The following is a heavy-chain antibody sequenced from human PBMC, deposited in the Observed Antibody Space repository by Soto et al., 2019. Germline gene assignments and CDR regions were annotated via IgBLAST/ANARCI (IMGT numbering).Heavy chain of an antibody. J-gene: IGHJ4*02. V-gene: IGHV4-59*01. Sequence: SETLSLTCTVSGGSIENYYWNWIRQSPGKGLEWIAYISYSGTTSYNPSLKSRVTISVDTSKNQFSLKLTSVTAADAAVFYCVRGRSYSVYDIWGPGTLVTVSS. CDR1: GGSIENYY. D-gene: IGHD5-12*01. CDR3: VRGRSYSVYDI. CDR2: ISYSGTT.